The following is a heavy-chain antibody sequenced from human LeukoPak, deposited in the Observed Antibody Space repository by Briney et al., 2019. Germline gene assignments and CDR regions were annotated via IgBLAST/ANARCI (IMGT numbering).Heavy chain of an antibody. CDR1: GGSVDSNYYY. V-gene: IGHV4-39*07. D-gene: IGHD3-16*01. J-gene: IGHJ5*02. CDR3: ARGGTRWADENWFDP. CDR2: ISYTGAT. Sequence: SETLSLTCSVSGGSVDSNYYYWGWIRQPPGKGLEWIGSISYTGATHYSPSLESRVTISLDTSKNQFSLKLASVTPADTAVYYCARGGTRWADENWFDPWGQGSLVTVSS.